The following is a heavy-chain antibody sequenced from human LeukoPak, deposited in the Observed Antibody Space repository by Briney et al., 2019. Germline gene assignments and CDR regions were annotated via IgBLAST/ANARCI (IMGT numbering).Heavy chain of an antibody. D-gene: IGHD1-1*01. Sequence: SETLSLTCSVSGVSISSSSYYWGWIRQPPGKGLEWIGTIYYSGSAYYNPSLKTRVTISVDTSKNQFSVKLTSVTATDAAVSFCARHWAVGTRSPSVNSWGQGTLVTVSS. V-gene: IGHV4-39*01. CDR3: ARHWAVGTRSPSVNS. CDR1: GVSISSSSYY. J-gene: IGHJ4*02. CDR2: IYYSGSA.